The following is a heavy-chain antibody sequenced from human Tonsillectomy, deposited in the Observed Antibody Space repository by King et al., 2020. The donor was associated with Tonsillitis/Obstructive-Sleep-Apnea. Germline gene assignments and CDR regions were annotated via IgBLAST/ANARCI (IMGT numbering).Heavy chain of an antibody. CDR3: ARATSGSYYLYYYYYMDV. V-gene: IGHV4-59*01. Sequence: VQLQESGPGLVKPSETLSLTCTVSGGSISSYYWSWIRQPPGKGLEWIGYIYYSGSTNYNPSLKSRVTISVDTSKNQFSLKLSSVTAADTAVYYCARATSGSYYLYYYYYMDVWGKGTTVTVSS. CDR1: GGSISSYY. D-gene: IGHD1-26*01. J-gene: IGHJ6*03. CDR2: IYYSGST.